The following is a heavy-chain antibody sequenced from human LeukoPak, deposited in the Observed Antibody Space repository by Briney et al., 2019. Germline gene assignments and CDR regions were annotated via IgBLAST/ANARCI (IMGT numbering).Heavy chain of an antibody. CDR3: ARSGDTATYYLDY. J-gene: IGHJ4*02. CDR1: GYSISSGYY. CDR2: IYHSGST. V-gene: IGHV4-38-2*01. Sequence: SETLSLTCAVSGYSISSGYYWGWIRQPPGKGLEWTGSIYHSGSTYYNPSLKSRVTISVDTSKNQFSLKLSSVTAADTAVYYCARSGDTATYYLDYWGQRTLVTVSS. D-gene: IGHD5-18*01.